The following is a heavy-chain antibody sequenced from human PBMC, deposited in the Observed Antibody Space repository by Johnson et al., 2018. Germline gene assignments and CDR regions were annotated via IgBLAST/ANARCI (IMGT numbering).Heavy chain of an antibody. J-gene: IGHJ3*01. CDR3: AREGTVGGRPPL. D-gene: IGHD4-23*01. Sequence: QVQLQESGPGLVKPSETXSLTCTVSGGSISSYYWSWIRQPPGKGLEWIGYIYYSGSPNYNPSLKSRVTISVDTSKNQFSLKRSSVPAADTAVYYCAREGTVGGRPPLWGQGTMVTVSS. V-gene: IGHV4-59*01. CDR1: GGSISSYY. CDR2: IYYSGSP.